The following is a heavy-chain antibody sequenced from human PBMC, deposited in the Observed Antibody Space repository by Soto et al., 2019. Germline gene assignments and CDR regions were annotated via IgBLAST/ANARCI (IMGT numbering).Heavy chain of an antibody. CDR2: IYVTGAV. Sequence: LTLTCSVSGAALNSGNYYWSWIRQVPGKGLEWIGHIYVTGAVDYNPSLRDRITISQDTSGRQFSLNLRLVTAADTAVYYCARLRIATNNYKWFDPWGQGTLVTVSS. D-gene: IGHD2-21*01. CDR1: GAALNSGNYY. J-gene: IGHJ5*02. CDR3: ARLRIATNNYKWFDP. V-gene: IGHV4-31*03.